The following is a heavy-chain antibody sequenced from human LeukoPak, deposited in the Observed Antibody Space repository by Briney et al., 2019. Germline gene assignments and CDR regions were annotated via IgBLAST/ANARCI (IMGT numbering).Heavy chain of an antibody. CDR1: GDSISPLY. CDR2: IYYSGST. V-gene: IGHV4-59*11. D-gene: IGHD3-10*01. CDR3: ARGGVAAKCYFDY. J-gene: IGHJ4*02. Sequence: SETLSLTCTVSGDSISPLYWGWIRQPPGKGLEFIGYIYYSGSTNYSPSLKSRVSLSVDTSKNQFSLRLSSVTAADTAVYYCARGGVAAKCYFDYWGQGTLVTVSS.